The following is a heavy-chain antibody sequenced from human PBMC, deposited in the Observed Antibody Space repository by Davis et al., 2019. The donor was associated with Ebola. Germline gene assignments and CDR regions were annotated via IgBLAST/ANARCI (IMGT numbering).Heavy chain of an antibody. CDR1: GYTFSKYD. V-gene: IGHV1-8*01. CDR3: AREIKRAVQGSFFEN. J-gene: IGHJ4*02. D-gene: IGHD3-16*02. Sequence: ASAKVSCKASGYTFSKYDIAWVRQASGQGLEWMGWMNPNSGNTGYAQKFQGRVTMTRNTSINTAYMQLSSLRSEDSAVYYFAREIKRAVQGSFFENWGQGTLVTVSS. CDR2: MNPNSGNT.